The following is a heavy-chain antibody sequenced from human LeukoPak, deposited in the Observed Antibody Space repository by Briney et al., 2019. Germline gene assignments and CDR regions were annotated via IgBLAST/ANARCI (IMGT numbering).Heavy chain of an antibody. J-gene: IGHJ4*02. CDR2: INPNSGGT. Sequence: GASVRVSCKASAYTFTDYYMHWVRQAPGQGLEWMGWINPNSGGTKYAQKFQGRVTMTRDPSISTAYMELSRLRFDDTAVYYCARDAWLVGATNLYYFDHWGQGTPVTVSS. V-gene: IGHV1-2*02. CDR1: AYTFTDYY. CDR3: ARDAWLVGATNLYYFDH. D-gene: IGHD1-26*01.